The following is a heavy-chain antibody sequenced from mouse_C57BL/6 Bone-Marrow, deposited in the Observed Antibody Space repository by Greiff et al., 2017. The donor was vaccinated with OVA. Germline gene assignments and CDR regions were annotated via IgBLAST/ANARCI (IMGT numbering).Heavy chain of an antibody. CDR2: IHPNSGST. CDR1: GYTFTSYW. J-gene: IGHJ3*01. CDR3: ARSGYSNYVDAY. V-gene: IGHV1-64*01. Sequence: QVQLQQSGAELAKPGASVKLSCKASGYTFTSYWMHWVKQRPGQGLEWIGMIHPNSGSTNYNEKFKSKATLTVDKSSSTAYMQLSSLTSEDSAVYYCARSGYSNYVDAYWGQGTLVTVSA. D-gene: IGHD2-5*01.